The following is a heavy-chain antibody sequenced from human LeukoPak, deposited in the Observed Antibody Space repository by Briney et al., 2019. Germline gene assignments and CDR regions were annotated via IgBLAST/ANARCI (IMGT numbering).Heavy chain of an antibody. J-gene: IGHJ4*02. Sequence: SETLSLTCTVSGGSISSGSYYWSWIRQPAGKGLEWIGRIYTSGSTNYNPSLKSRVTISVDTPKNQFSLKLSSVTAADTAVYYCARAADSSGYFYYFDYWGQGTLVTVSS. V-gene: IGHV4-61*02. CDR3: ARAADSSGYFYYFDY. D-gene: IGHD3-22*01. CDR1: GGSISSGSYY. CDR2: IYTSGST.